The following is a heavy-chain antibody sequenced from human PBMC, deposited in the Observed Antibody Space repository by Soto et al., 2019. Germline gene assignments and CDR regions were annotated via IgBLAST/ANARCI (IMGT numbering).Heavy chain of an antibody. CDR1: GFTFTSSA. CDR3: AAPGVNFDH. V-gene: IGHV1-58*01. CDR2: IGVGSGNR. Sequence: SVKVSCKASGFTFTSSAVQWVRQARGQRLEWIGWIGVGSGNRHYAQKFQERVTITRDMSTNTAYMELSSLRSEDTAVYYCAAPGVNFDHGGQGTLVTSPQ. D-gene: IGHD2-8*01. J-gene: IGHJ4*02.